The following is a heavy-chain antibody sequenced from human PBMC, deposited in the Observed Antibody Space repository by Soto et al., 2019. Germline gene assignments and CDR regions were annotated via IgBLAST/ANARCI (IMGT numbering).Heavy chain of an antibody. Sequence: SGPTLVNPTQTLTLTCTFSGFSLSTIGVGVGWVRQPPGKALEWLALIYWDDDKRYSPSLKSRLTVTKDTPKNQVVLTMTNMDPGDTATYYCAHRGYCSGGGSCYVLFDYWGQGTLVTVSS. D-gene: IGHD2-15*01. J-gene: IGHJ4*02. V-gene: IGHV2-5*02. CDR2: IYWDDDK. CDR3: AHRGYCSGGGSCYVLFDY. CDR1: GFSLSTIGVG.